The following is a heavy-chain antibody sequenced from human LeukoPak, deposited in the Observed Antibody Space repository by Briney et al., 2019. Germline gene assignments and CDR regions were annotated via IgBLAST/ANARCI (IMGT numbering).Heavy chain of an antibody. D-gene: IGHD3-22*01. V-gene: IGHV1-2*06. CDR1: GYTFTGYY. CDR3: ARDQGYYDSSGYLNYFDY. Sequence: ASVKVSCKASGYTFTGYYMHWVRQAPGQGLEWKGRINPNSGGTNYAQKFQGRVTMTRDTSISTAYMELSRLRSDDTAVYYCARDQGYYDSSGYLNYFDYWGQGTLVTVSS. CDR2: INPNSGGT. J-gene: IGHJ4*02.